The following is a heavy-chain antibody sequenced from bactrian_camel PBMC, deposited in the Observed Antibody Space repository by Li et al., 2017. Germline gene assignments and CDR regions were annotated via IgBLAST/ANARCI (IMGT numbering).Heavy chain of an antibody. Sequence: HVQLVESGGGSVQAGGSLRLSCAASGYTFSSVCTGWFRQAPGKEREGVAVSCVPSGSADYSNSVKGRFTISQDNAENTNYLQMNSLKPEDTAMYYCAAVFRGSGSWYDTSKYTFWGQGTQVTVS. J-gene: IGHJ4*01. D-gene: IGHD6*01. CDR1: GYTFSSVC. CDR2: SCVPSGSA. V-gene: IGHV3-3*01. CDR3: AAVFRGSGSWYDTSKYTF.